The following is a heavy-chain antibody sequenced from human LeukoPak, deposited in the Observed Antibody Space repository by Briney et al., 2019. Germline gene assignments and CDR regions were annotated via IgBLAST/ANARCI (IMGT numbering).Heavy chain of an antibody. V-gene: IGHV3-30-3*01. J-gene: IGHJ4*02. CDR3: ARDMTDTAMTKASYYFDY. D-gene: IGHD5-18*01. CDR1: GFTFSSYA. CDR2: VSSDGSNK. Sequence: GGSLRLSCAASGFTFSSYAMHWVRQAPGKGLEWVAVVSSDGSNKYYADSVKGRFTISRDNSKNTLYLQMNSLGAEDTAVYYCARDMTDTAMTKASYYFDYWGQGTLVTVSS.